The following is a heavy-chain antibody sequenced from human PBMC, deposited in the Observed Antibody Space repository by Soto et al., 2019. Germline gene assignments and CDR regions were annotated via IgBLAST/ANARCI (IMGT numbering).Heavy chain of an antibody. D-gene: IGHD6-19*01. J-gene: IGHJ4*01. Sequence: SSETLSLTCTVSGGSISTSRTYSWGWIRQPPGRTLEWIGTIYYHGNTYSNPSLKSRVTISVDTSNNQLSLKLRSVTAADTAVYYCARHDGFSSGWIFDYWGHGTLVTVSS. V-gene: IGHV4-39*01. CDR2: IYYHGNT. CDR3: ARHDGFSSGWIFDY. CDR1: GGSISTSRTYS.